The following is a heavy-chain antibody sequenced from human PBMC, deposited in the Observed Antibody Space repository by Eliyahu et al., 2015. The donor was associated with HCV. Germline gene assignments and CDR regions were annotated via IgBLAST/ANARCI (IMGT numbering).Heavy chain of an antibody. CDR1: GFTFSNYP. Sequence: ELQLLESGGGLVQPGKSLRLSCAASGFTFSNYPMTWVRQAPGKGLEWVSSISDDSSGTYYADFVKGRFTISRDNSRNTLFLQMNGLRDDDTAIYFCARRDNRGWYTLDYWGQGTLVTLSS. D-gene: IGHD6-19*01. J-gene: IGHJ4*02. V-gene: IGHV3-23*01. CDR3: ARRDNRGWYTLDY. CDR2: ISDDSSGT.